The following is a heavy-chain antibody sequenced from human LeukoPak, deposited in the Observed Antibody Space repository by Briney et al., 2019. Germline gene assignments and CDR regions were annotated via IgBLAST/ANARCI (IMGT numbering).Heavy chain of an antibody. CDR2: ISGSGTTT. CDR3: TRERRGSYYAFES. D-gene: IGHD3-16*01. Sequence: GGSLRLSCAASGLTFRSYAMTWVRQAPGKGLEWVSSISGSGTTTYFADSVKGRFTISRDNAKNSVALQLDGLRADDTAVYFCTRERRGSYYAFESWGQGTLVTVSS. J-gene: IGHJ4*02. CDR1: GLTFRSYA. V-gene: IGHV3-23*01.